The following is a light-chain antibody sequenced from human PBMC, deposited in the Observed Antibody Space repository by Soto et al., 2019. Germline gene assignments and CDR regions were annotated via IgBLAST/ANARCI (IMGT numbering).Light chain of an antibody. J-gene: IGKJ5*01. CDR2: GAS. Sequence: NVLTQAPGTLSFSPGERATLSFMASESVSSIYVAWYQQKPGQAPTLLIYGASTRATGIPDRFSGSGSGTDFTLTISRLETEDFAVFYCQQYGSSITFGQGTRLEIK. CDR1: ESVSSIY. CDR3: QQYGSSIT. V-gene: IGKV3-20*01.